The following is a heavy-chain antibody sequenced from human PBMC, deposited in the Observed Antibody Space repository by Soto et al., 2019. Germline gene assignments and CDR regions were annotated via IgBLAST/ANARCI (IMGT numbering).Heavy chain of an antibody. CDR3: ASLTPCTAYSSRWMDY. J-gene: IGHJ4*02. V-gene: IGHV4-59*01. Sequence: PSETLSLTCTVSGGSISSYDFTWIRQPPGKGLEWIGYIYYSGSTNYNPSLKSRVTISVDTSKNQFSLKLSSVTAADTAVYYCASLTPCTAYSSRWMDYWGQGTLVTVSS. D-gene: IGHD6-19*01. CDR2: IYYSGST. CDR1: GGSISSYD.